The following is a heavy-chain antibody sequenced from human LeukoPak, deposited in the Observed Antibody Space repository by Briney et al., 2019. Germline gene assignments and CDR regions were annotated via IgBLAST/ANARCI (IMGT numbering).Heavy chain of an antibody. V-gene: IGHV3-48*01. CDR2: ISSSSSTI. J-gene: IGHJ3*02. CDR3: ARDRPYYYDSSGYDAFDI. Sequence: PGGSLRLSCAASGFTFSSYSMNWVRQAPGKGLEWVSYISSSSSTIYYADSVKGRFTISRDNAKNSLYLQMNSLRAEDTAVYYCARDRPYYYDSSGYDAFDIRGQGTMVTVSS. CDR1: GFTFSSYS. D-gene: IGHD3-22*01.